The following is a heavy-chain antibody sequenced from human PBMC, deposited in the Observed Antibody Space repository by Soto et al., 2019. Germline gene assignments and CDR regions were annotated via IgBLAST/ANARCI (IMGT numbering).Heavy chain of an antibody. CDR1: GDTFNFYS. J-gene: IGHJ4*02. V-gene: IGHV1-69*02. Sequence: QVQLVQSGADVQRPGSSVRVSCKASGDTFNFYSINWVRQAPGLGLQWMGRINPILSMSNYAPRFQGRGTMTADKSMSTAYMELSSLRSEDTAMYYCATSYGSGYRAFDSWGQGALVTVSS. CDR2: INPILSMS. CDR3: ATSYGSGYRAFDS. D-gene: IGHD3-10*01.